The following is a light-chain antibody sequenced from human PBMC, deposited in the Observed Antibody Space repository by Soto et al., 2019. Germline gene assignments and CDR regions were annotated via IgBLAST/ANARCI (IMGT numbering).Light chain of an antibody. V-gene: IGKV1-8*01. Sequence: AIRMTQSPSSLSASTGDRVTITCRASQGISSYLAWYQQKPGKAPKLLIYAASTLQSGVPSRFSGSGSGTDFTLTISCLQSEDFETYYCQQHYSYPLTFGGGTKVDI. CDR1: QGISSY. CDR2: AAS. CDR3: QQHYSYPLT. J-gene: IGKJ4*01.